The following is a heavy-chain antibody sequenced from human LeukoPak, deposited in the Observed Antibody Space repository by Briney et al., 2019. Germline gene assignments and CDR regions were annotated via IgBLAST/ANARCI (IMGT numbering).Heavy chain of an antibody. D-gene: IGHD6-19*01. J-gene: IGHJ4*02. CDR1: GYTLTELS. CDR3: AREAIAVAGTVDY. CDR2: FDPEDGET. V-gene: IGHV1-24*01. Sequence: ASVKVSCKVSGYTLTELSMHWVRQAPGKGLEWMGRFDPEDGETIYAQKFQGRVTMTADTSTDTVYMELSSLRSEDTAVYYCAREAIAVAGTVDYWGQGTLVTVSS.